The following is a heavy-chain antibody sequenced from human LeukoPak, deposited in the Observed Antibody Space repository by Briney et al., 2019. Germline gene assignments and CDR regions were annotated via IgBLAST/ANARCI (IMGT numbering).Heavy chain of an antibody. CDR3: ARVDSDYGDYVLDY. J-gene: IGHJ4*02. D-gene: IGHD4-17*01. Sequence: SETLSLTCTVSGGSIISSSDHWGWIRQPPGKGLEWIGYIYYSGSTNYNPSLKSRVTISVDTSKNQFSLKLSSVTAADTAVYYCARVDSDYGDYVLDYWGQGTLVTVSS. CDR1: GGSIISSSDH. V-gene: IGHV4-61*05. CDR2: IYYSGST.